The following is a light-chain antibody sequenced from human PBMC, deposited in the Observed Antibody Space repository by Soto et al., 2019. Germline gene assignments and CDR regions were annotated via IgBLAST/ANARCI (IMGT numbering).Light chain of an antibody. Sequence: QSVLTQPASVSGSPGQSITISCTGTSSDVGGYNFVSWYQHHPGKAPKLIIYDVSNRPSGVSNRFSGSKSGNTASLTISGLQAEDEADYYCTSYTSSFTDVFGTGNKVTVL. CDR2: DVS. J-gene: IGLJ1*01. CDR1: SSDVGGYNF. V-gene: IGLV2-14*03. CDR3: TSYTSSFTDV.